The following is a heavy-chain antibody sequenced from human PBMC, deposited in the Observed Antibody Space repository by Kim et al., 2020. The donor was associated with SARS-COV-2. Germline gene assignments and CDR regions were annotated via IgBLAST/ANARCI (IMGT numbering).Heavy chain of an antibody. J-gene: IGHJ4*02. Sequence: SETLSLTCAVYGGSFSGYYWSWIRQPPGKGLEWIGEINHSGSTNYNPSLKSRVTISVDTSKNQFSLKLSSVTAADTAVYYCARGRGVAPNCSSTSCYLFYGDWGKERGFDDWGQGTLVTVSS. CDR2: INHSGST. CDR1: GGSFSGYY. CDR3: ARGRGVAPNCSSTSCYLFYGDWGKERGFDD. V-gene: IGHV4-34*01. D-gene: IGHD2-2*01.